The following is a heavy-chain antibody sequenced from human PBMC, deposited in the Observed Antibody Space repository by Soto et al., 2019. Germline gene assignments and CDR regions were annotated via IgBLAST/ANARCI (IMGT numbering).Heavy chain of an antibody. CDR2: ISSGSRYK. CDR1: GFTFSNDN. J-gene: IGHJ4*02. V-gene: IGHV3-21*01. Sequence: GGSLRLSCAASGFTFSNDNMNWVRQAPGKGLEWVSSISSGSRYKYFADSARGRFTISRDNAKNSLYLQMNSLRAEDTAVYYCATMGGAVAGRHWGQGTLVTVSS. D-gene: IGHD6-19*01. CDR3: ATMGGAVAGRH.